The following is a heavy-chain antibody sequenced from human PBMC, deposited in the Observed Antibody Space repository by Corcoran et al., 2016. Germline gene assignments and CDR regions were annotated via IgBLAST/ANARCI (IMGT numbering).Heavy chain of an antibody. Sequence: QVQLQESGPGLVKPSETLSLTCTVSGGSISSYYWSWIRQPPGKGLEWIGYIYYSGSTNYNPSLKSRVTISVDTSKNQFSLKLSSVTAADTAVYYCAGLSALTGGWHYWGQGTLVTVSS. D-gene: IGHD3-9*01. CDR2: IYYSGST. J-gene: IGHJ4*02. CDR3: AGLSALTGGWHY. CDR1: GGSISSYY. V-gene: IGHV4-59*01.